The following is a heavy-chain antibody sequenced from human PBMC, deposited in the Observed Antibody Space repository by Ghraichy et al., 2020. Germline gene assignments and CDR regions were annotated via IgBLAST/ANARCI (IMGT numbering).Heavy chain of an antibody. CDR1: GGSINSGDYS. CDR2: ITHTAST. D-gene: IGHD6-13*01. V-gene: IGHV4-30-2*01. Sequence: SETLSLTCAVSGGSINSGDYSWSWIRQPLGKGLEWIGAITHTASTYYNPSLKSRVTLSVDKWKNQFSLKLSSVSAADTAVYYCVRVVRIAAAGGGFDPWGQGTLVTVSS. CDR3: VRVVRIAAAGGGFDP. J-gene: IGHJ5*02.